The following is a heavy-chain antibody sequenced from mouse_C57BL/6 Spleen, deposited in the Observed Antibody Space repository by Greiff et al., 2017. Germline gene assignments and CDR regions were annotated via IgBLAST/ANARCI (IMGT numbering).Heavy chain of an antibody. CDR1: GYTFTSYW. CDR2: IDPSDSYT. Sequence: QVQLQQPGAELVMPGASVKLSCKASGYTFTSYWTHWVKQRPGQGLEWIGEIDPSDSYTNYNQKFKGKSTLTVDKSSSTAYMQLSSLTSEDSAVYYCATGTTVVGRDYWGQGTTLTVSS. J-gene: IGHJ2*01. V-gene: IGHV1-69*01. D-gene: IGHD1-1*01. CDR3: ATGTTVVGRDY.